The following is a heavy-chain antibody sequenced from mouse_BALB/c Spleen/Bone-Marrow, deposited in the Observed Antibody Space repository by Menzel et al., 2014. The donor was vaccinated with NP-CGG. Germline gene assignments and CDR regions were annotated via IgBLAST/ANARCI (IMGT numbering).Heavy chain of an antibody. CDR3: AKSGSSSGYFDY. Sequence: DVMLAESGGGLVQPGGSRKLSCAASGFTFSSFGMHWVRQAPEKGLEWVAYISSGSSTAYYADKGMGRFTISRDNPKNTLFLQMASLRSGDTAMYYCAKSGSSSGYFDYWGQGPPLTVSS. J-gene: IGHJ2*01. D-gene: IGHD1-1*01. V-gene: IGHV5-17*02. CDR1: GFTFSSFG. CDR2: ISSGSSTA.